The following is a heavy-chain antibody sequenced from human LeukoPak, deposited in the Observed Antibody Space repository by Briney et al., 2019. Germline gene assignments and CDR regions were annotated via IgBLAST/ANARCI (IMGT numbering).Heavy chain of an antibody. J-gene: IGHJ4*02. Sequence: PSETLSLTCAVYGGSFSGYYWSWIRQPPGKGLEWTGEINHSGSTNYNPSLKSRVTISVDTSKNQFSLKLSSVTAADTAVYYCARGHSPYYYDSSGYRRHFDYWGQGTLVTVSS. V-gene: IGHV4-34*01. D-gene: IGHD3-22*01. CDR1: GGSFSGYY. CDR2: INHSGST. CDR3: ARGHSPYYYDSSGYRRHFDY.